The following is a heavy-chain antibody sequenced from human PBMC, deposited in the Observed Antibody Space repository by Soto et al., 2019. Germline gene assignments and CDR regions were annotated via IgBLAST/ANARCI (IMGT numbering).Heavy chain of an antibody. CDR2: ISYDGSNK. CDR3: AKDSGGYESYVWFDP. V-gene: IGHV3-30*04. J-gene: IGHJ5*02. D-gene: IGHD5-12*01. CDR1: GFTFSSYA. Sequence: GGSLRLSCAASGFTFSSYAMHWVRQAPGKGLEWVAVISYDGSNKYYADSVKGRFTISRDNSKNTLYLQMNSLRAEDTAVYYCAKDSGGYESYVWFDPWGQGTLVTVSS.